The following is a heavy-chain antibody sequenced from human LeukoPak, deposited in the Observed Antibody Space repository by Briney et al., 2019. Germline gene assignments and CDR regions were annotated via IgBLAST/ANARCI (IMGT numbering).Heavy chain of an antibody. Sequence: PGGSLRLSCTASGFTFSSYWMHWVRQAPGKGLVWVSRINSDGSTTTYADSVKGRFTISRDNAKNTLYLQMNSLRVEDTAVYYCARPHTGFDSWGQGTLVTVYS. CDR2: INSDGSTT. CDR1: GFTFSSYW. J-gene: IGHJ4*02. V-gene: IGHV3-74*01. CDR3: ARPHTGFDS.